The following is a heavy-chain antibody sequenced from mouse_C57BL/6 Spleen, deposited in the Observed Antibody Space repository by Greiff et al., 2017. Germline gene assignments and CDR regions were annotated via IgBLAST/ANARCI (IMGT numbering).Heavy chain of an antibody. CDR3: ARLVSNTVVAYYDAMDY. Sequence: YTFTSYWMHWVKQRPGRGLEWIGRIDPNSGGTTYNEKFKSKATLTVAKPSSTAYMQLSSLTSEDSAVYYCARLVSNTVVAYYDAMDYWGQGTSVTVSS. D-gene: IGHD1-1*01. CDR2: IDPNSGGT. V-gene: IGHV1-72*01. J-gene: IGHJ4*01. CDR1: YTFTSYW.